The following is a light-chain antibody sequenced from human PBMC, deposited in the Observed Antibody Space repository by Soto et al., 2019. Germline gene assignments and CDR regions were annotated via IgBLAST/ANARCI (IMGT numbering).Light chain of an antibody. CDR2: EGS. CDR1: SSDVGSYNF. J-gene: IGLJ2*01. V-gene: IGLV2-23*01. CDR3: CSYAGRIVV. Sequence: QSALTQPASVSGSPGQSITISCTGTSSDVGSYNFVSWYQQHPGKAPKLMIYEGSERPSGISNRFSGSKSGNTASLTISGLQAEDEADYYCCSYAGRIVVFGGGTKLTVL.